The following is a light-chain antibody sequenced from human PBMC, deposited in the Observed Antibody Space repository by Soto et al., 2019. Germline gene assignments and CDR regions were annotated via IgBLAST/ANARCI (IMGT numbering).Light chain of an antibody. CDR3: SSFTASTTQV. V-gene: IGLV2-14*03. CDR2: DVN. J-gene: IGLJ1*01. Sequence: QSALTQPASVSGSPGQSITISCTGTSSDVGRYNYVSWYQQHPGKAPKLMIYDVNTRPSGVSNRFSGSKSRNTASLTISGLQAEDEADYYCSSFTASTTQVFGPGTKVTVL. CDR1: SSDVGRYNY.